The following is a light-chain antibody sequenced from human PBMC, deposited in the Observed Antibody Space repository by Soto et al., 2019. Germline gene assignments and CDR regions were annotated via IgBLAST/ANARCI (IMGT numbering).Light chain of an antibody. Sequence: EIVLTQSPGTLSLSPGERATLSCRASQSVRGSHLGWYQQKPGQAPRLLIYSASSRATGVSDRFSGSGSGTDFTLTISRLEPEDFALYYCHHFDSAGTFGQGTTLEI. J-gene: IGKJ2*01. CDR2: SAS. CDR1: QSVRGSH. V-gene: IGKV3-20*01. CDR3: HHFDSAGT.